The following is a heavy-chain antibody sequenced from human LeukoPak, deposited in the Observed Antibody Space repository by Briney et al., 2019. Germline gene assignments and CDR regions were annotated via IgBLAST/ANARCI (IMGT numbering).Heavy chain of an antibody. V-gene: IGHV6-1*01. CDR1: GDSVSSNSAA. Sequence: SQTLSLTCAISGDSVSSNSAAWNWIRQSPSRGLEWLGRTYYRSKWYNDYAVSVKSRITINPDTSKNQFSLQLNSGTPEDTAVYYCARGFSSWSILDYYYYMDVWGKGTTVTVSS. J-gene: IGHJ6*03. CDR3: ARGFSSWSILDYYYYMDV. D-gene: IGHD6-13*01. CDR2: TYYRSKWYN.